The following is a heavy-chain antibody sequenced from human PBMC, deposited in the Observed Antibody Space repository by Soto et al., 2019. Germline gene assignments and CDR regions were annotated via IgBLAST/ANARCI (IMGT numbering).Heavy chain of an antibody. V-gene: IGHV3-9*01. CDR3: AKDRSSILHYGMDV. D-gene: IGHD3-9*01. CDR1: EFTFDDYA. CDR2: ISWNSDNI. J-gene: IGHJ6*02. Sequence: EVQLVESGGGLVQPGRSLRLSCAASEFTFDDYAMHWVRQAPGKGLEWVSGISWNSDNIGYADSVKGRFTISRDNVNNSLYLQMNSLRAEDTAVYYCAKDRSSILHYGMDVWGQGTTVTVSS.